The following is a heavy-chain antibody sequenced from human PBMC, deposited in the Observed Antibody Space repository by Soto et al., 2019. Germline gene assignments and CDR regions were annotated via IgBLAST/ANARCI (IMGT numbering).Heavy chain of an antibody. Sequence: QVQLVESGGGVAQPGRSLRLSCAASGFTFSSYGMHWVRQAPGKGLEWVAVIWYDGSNKYYADSVKGRFTSSRDNSQNTVYVQMNSLRAEGTAVYYCARELRGYSYFAYYGMDVWCEGATVTVCS. V-gene: IGHV3-33*01. J-gene: IGHJ6*04. D-gene: IGHD5-18*01. CDR1: GFTFSSYG. CDR3: ARELRGYSYFAYYGMDV. CDR2: IWYDGSNK.